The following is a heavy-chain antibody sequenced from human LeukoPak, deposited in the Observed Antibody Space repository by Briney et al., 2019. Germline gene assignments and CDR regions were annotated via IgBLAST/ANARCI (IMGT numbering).Heavy chain of an antibody. CDR3: ARALTPPLVGY. J-gene: IGHJ4*02. D-gene: IGHD4-23*01. V-gene: IGHV4-59*01. CDR2: IYYSGST. Sequence: SETLSLTCTVSGGSISSYYWSWIRQPPGKGLEWIGYIYYSGSTNYNPSLKSRVTISVDTSKNQFSLKLSSVTAADTAVYYCARALTPPLVGYWGQGTLVTVSS. CDR1: GGSISSYY.